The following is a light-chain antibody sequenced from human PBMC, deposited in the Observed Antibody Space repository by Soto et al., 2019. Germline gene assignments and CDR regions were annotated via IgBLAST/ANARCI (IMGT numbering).Light chain of an antibody. CDR1: SSDVGAYNF. J-gene: IGLJ1*01. V-gene: IGLV2-14*03. CDR3: SAYTVSRTYV. CDR2: IVY. Sequence: QSALTQPASVSGSPGQSITISCTGTSSDVGAYNFVSWHQQHPGKAPKLMIYIVYDRPSGISYRFSGSKSGNTASLTISGLQGEDEADYYCSAYTVSRTYVFGTGTKLTVL.